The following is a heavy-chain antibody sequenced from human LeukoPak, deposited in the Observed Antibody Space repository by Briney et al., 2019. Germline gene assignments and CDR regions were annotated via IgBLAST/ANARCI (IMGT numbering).Heavy chain of an antibody. V-gene: IGHV3-74*01. D-gene: IGHD5-12*01. CDR1: GFTFSSYW. CDR2: INSDGSST. J-gene: IGHJ4*02. Sequence: GSLRLSCAASGFTFSSYWMHWVRQAPGKGLVWVSRINSDGSSTSYADSVKGRFTISRDNAKNTLYLQMNSLRAEDTAVYYCATGGVRGYSGYVVYWGQGTLVTVSS. CDR3: ATGGVRGYSGYVVY.